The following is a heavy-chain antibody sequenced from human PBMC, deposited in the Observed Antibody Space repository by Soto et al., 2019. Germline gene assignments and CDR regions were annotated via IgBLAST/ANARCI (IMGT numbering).Heavy chain of an antibody. J-gene: IGHJ4*02. CDR1: GGSISSGGYY. V-gene: IGHV4-31*03. D-gene: IGHD6-13*01. CDR2: IYYSGST. Sequence: SETLSLTCTVSGGSISSGGYYWSWIRQHPGKGLEWIGYIYYSGSTYYNPSLKSRVTISVDTSKNQFSLKLSSVTAADTAVYYCAREQHSSSIDYWGQGTLVTVSS. CDR3: AREQHSSSIDY.